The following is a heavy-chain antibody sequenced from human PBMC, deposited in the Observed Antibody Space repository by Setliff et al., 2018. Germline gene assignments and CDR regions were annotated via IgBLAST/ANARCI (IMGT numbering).Heavy chain of an antibody. D-gene: IGHD3-10*01. CDR2: IYYSGST. CDR3: ARGGVRGVMPFDY. V-gene: IGHV4-39*07. CDR1: GGSISSSSYY. Sequence: PSETLSLTCTVSGGSISSSSYYWGWIRQPPGKGLEWIGSIYYSGSTYYNPSLKSRVTISVDTSKNQFSLKLSSVAAADTAVYYCARGGVRGVMPFDYWGQGTLVTVSS. J-gene: IGHJ4*02.